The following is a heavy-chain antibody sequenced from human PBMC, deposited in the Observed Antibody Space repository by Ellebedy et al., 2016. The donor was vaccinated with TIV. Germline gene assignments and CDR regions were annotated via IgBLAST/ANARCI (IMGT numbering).Heavy chain of an antibody. V-gene: IGHV4-34*01. CDR2: INHSGTT. CDR1: GGSFIGYY. CDR3: ARDPNSPGDTGYGDY. J-gene: IGHJ4*02. D-gene: IGHD5-12*01. Sequence: MPSETLSLTCAAYGGSFIGYYWTWIRQPPGKGLEWIGEINHSGTTNYNPSLKSRVIVSVDTSKNQFSLKLSSLTAADTAVYYCARDPNSPGDTGYGDYWGQGVVVTVST.